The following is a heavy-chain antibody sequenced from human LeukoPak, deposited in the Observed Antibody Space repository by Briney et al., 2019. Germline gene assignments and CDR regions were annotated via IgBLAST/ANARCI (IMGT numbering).Heavy chain of an antibody. Sequence: GGSLRLSCAASGFTLSTYHMNWVRQSPGKGLEWVSSISSSSYIYYADSVQGRFTISRDNAENSPFLQMNSLRAEDTAVYYCVRRVVTSHWYFDLWGRGTLVTVSS. CDR3: VRRVVTSHWYFDL. CDR2: ISSSSYI. V-gene: IGHV3-69-1*02. D-gene: IGHD6-6*01. J-gene: IGHJ2*01. CDR1: GFTLSTYH.